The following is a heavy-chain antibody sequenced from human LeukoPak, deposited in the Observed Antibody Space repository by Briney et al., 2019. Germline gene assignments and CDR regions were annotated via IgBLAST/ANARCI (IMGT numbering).Heavy chain of an antibody. Sequence: TSETLSLTCTVSGGSITSSSYYWGWIRQPPGKGLEWIGSIYYSGSTYYNPSLKSRVTISVDTSKNQFSLKLSSVTAADTAVYYCARQGDYYDSSGHFYGAFDIWGQGTMVTVSS. CDR3: ARQGDYYDSSGHFYGAFDI. CDR1: GGSITSSSYY. D-gene: IGHD3-22*01. V-gene: IGHV4-39*01. J-gene: IGHJ3*02. CDR2: IYYSGST.